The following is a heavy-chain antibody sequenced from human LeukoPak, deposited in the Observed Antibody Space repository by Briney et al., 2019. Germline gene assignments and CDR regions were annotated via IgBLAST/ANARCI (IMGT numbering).Heavy chain of an antibody. CDR1: GYTLTELT. Sequence: ASVKVSCKVSGYTLTELTMHWVRQAPGKGLEWMGGFDPEDGETIYAQKFQGRVTMTEDTSTDTAYMELSSLRSEDTAVYYCATSGYSSGWYVHYWGQGTLVTVSS. CDR3: ATSGYSSGWYVHY. D-gene: IGHD6-19*01. V-gene: IGHV1-24*01. J-gene: IGHJ4*02. CDR2: FDPEDGET.